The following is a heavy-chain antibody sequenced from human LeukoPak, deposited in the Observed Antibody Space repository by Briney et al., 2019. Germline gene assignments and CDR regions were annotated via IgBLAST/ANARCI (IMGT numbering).Heavy chain of an antibody. D-gene: IGHD3-10*01. CDR1: GFTFSSYG. J-gene: IGHJ6*03. Sequence: GGTLRLSCAASGFTFSSYGMSWVRQAPGKGLEWVSAISGSGGSTYYADSVKGRFTISRDNSKKTLYLQMDSLRGEDTAVYYWAGGGFGEAYYYYYYMDVWGKGTTVTVSS. V-gene: IGHV3-23*01. CDR2: ISGSGGST. CDR3: AGGGFGEAYYYYYYMDV.